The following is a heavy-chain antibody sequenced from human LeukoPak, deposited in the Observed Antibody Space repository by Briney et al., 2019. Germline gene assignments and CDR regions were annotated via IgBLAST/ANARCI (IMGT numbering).Heavy chain of an antibody. D-gene: IGHD3-10*01. CDR1: GGSISSSSYY. J-gene: IGHJ3*02. V-gene: IGHV4-39*01. CDR2: IYYSGST. CDR3: VPRSYYKSAFDI. Sequence: PSETLSLTCTVSGGSISSSSYYWDWIRQPPGKGLEWIGSIYYSGSTYYNPSLKSRVTISVDTSKNQFSLKLSSVTAADTAVYYCVPRSYYKSAFDIWGQGTMVTVSS.